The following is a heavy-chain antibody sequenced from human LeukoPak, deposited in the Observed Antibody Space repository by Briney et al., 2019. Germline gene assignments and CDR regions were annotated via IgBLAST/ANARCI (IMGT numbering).Heavy chain of an antibody. CDR3: AKDHTLLWFGELLSLH. J-gene: IGHJ4*02. CDR1: GFIFSDYG. CDR2: IGGRGGST. V-gene: IGHV3-23*01. Sequence: GGSLRLSCAASGFIFSDYGMSWVRQAPGKGLEWVSSIGGRGGSTYYADSVKGRFTISRDNSKNTLYLQMNSLRAEDTAVYYCAKDHTLLWFGELLSLHWGQGTLVTVSS. D-gene: IGHD3-10*01.